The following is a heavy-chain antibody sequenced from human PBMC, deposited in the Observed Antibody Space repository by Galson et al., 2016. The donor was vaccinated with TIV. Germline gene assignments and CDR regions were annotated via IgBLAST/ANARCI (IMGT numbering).Heavy chain of an antibody. CDR2: IKSDGTIT. CDR3: VRLTTPVV. J-gene: IGHJ4*02. D-gene: IGHD4-11*01. CDR1: GFTLSSNW. V-gene: IGHV3-74*01. Sequence: SLRLSCAASGFTLSSNWMHWVRQAPGKGLEWASRIKSDGTITTYADSVKGRFSISRDNAKNTLYLQMNSLRAEDTAVYYCVRLTTPVVWGPGTLVTVSP.